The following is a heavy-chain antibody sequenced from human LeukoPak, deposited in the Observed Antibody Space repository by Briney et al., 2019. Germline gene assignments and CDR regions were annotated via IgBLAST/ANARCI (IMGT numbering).Heavy chain of an antibody. J-gene: IGHJ6*03. CDR1: GYTFTSYD. CDR2: MNPNSGNT. Sequence: ASVKVSCKASGYTFTSYDINWVRQATGQGLEWMGWMNPNSGNTGYAQKFQGRVTITGNTSISTAYMELSSLRSEDTAVYYCARLIDGWYYMDVWGKGTTVTVSS. CDR3: ARLIDGWYYMDV. V-gene: IGHV1-8*03. D-gene: IGHD3-16*02.